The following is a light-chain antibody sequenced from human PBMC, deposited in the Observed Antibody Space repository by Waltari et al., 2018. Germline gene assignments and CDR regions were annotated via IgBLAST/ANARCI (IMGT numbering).Light chain of an antibody. CDR1: SSNLGNNV. Sequence: QSVLTQPPSASGTPGQRVTISCSGTSSNLGNNVVNWYQQVPGTAPKLLVYRNYLRPSGVPGQFSASKSGTSATLAISGVQSEDEAEYYCASWDDSLNGHWVFGGGTKVTVL. J-gene: IGLJ3*02. V-gene: IGLV1-44*01. CDR2: RNY. CDR3: ASWDDSLNGHWV.